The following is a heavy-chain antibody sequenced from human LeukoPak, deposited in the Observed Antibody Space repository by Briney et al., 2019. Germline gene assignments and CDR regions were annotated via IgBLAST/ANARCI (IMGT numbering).Heavy chain of an antibody. J-gene: IGHJ4*02. CDR3: ARQLLNDYGDRGCFDY. CDR1: GGSISSSSYY. CDR2: IYYSGST. V-gene: IGHV4-39*01. D-gene: IGHD4-17*01. Sequence: SETLSLTCTVSGGSISSSSYYWGWIRQPPGKGLEWIGSIYYSGSTYYNPSLKSRVTISVDTSKNQFSLKLSSVTAADTAVYYCARQLLNDYGDRGCFDYWGQGTLVTVSS.